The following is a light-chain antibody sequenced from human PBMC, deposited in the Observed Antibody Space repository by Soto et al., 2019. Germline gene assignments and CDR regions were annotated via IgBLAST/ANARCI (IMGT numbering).Light chain of an antibody. CDR2: WSS. CDR1: QNVLYSSNNKNF. Sequence: DIVMTQSPDSLAVSLGERATIDCKSSQNVLYSSNNKNFLAWYQQKPGQPPKLLIYWSSTRESGVPDRFSGSGSGTDFTLTISSLQAEDVAVYYCQQYYSNPITFGQGTRLEIK. J-gene: IGKJ5*01. CDR3: QQYYSNPIT. V-gene: IGKV4-1*01.